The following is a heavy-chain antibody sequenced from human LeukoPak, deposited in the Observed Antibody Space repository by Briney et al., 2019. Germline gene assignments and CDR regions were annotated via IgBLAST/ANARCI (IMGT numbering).Heavy chain of an antibody. J-gene: IGHJ6*04. D-gene: IGHD6-19*01. V-gene: IGHV4-59*01. CDR1: GGSISSYY. CDR2: IYYSGST. CDR3: ARGLTVAGANYFYYGMDV. Sequence: PSETLSLTCTVSGGSISSYYWSWIRQPPGKGLEWIGYIYYSGSTNYNPSLRSRVTISVDTSKNQFSLNLSSVTAADTAVYYCARGLTVAGANYFYYGMDVWGKGTTATVSS.